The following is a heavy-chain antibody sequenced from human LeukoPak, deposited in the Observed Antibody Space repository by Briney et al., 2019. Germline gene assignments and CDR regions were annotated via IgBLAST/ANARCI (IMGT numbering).Heavy chain of an antibody. CDR3: ARETTMVRGVMVFDY. Sequence: SVKVSCKASGGTFSSYAISWVRQAPGQGLEWMGGIIPIFGTANYAQKFQGRVTITTDESTSTAYMELSSLRSEDTAVYYCARETTMVRGVMVFDYWGQGTLVTVSS. CDR1: GGTFSSYA. V-gene: IGHV1-69*05. J-gene: IGHJ4*02. D-gene: IGHD3-10*01. CDR2: IIPIFGTA.